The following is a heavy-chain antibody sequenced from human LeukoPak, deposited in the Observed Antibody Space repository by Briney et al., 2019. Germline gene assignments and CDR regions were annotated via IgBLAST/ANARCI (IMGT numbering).Heavy chain of an antibody. CDR1: GYSISSGYD. J-gene: IGHJ5*02. V-gene: IGHV4-38-2*01. CDR3: ARTTVNIAAAGTNYNWFDP. D-gene: IGHD6-13*01. Sequence: SETLSLPCAVSGYSISSGYDWGWIRPPPGKGLEWIGSIYHSGSTYYNPSLKSRVTISVDTFKNQFSLKLSSVTAADTAVYYCARTTVNIAAAGTNYNWFDPWGQGTLVTVSS. CDR2: IYHSGST.